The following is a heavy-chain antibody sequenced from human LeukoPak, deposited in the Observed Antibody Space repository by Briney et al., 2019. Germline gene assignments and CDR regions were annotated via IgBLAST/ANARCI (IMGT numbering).Heavy chain of an antibody. CDR2: IIPILGVT. Sequence: SVKVSCKSSGGTFSSFGISWVRQAPGQGLEWMGRIIPILGVTNYAQMFQGRVTITADKYTSTAYMELSSLRSEDTAVYYCARGSGWKNYYYYYYMDVWGKGTTVTVSS. J-gene: IGHJ6*03. V-gene: IGHV1-69*04. CDR3: ARGSGWKNYYYYYYMDV. CDR1: GGTFSSFG. D-gene: IGHD6-19*01.